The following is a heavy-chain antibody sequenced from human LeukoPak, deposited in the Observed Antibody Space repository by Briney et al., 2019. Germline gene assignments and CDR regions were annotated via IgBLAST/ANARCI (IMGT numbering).Heavy chain of an antibody. CDR3: ARGLTYYFDSSGYYVTDAFDI. CDR1: GGSISSYY. D-gene: IGHD3-22*01. CDR2: IYYSGST. Sequence: PSETLSLTCTVSGGSISSYYWSWIRQPPGKGLEWIGYIYYSGSTNYTPSLKSRVTISVDTSKNQFSLKLTSVTAADTAVYYCARGLTYYFDSSGYYVTDAFDIWGQGTMVTVSS. J-gene: IGHJ3*02. V-gene: IGHV4-59*01.